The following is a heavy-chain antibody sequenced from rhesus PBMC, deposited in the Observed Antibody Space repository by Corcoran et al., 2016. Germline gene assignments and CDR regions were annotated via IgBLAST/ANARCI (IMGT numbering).Heavy chain of an antibody. V-gene: IGHV4S10*01. CDR3: AREYSNSYGLDS. CDR1: GGSISDSYR. J-gene: IGHJ6*01. CDR2: IYGSSTST. Sequence: QVQLQESGPGVVKPSETLSLTCTVSGGSISDSYRWSWIRQPPGKGLEWIGYIYGSSTSTNYNPSLKSRVTISKDTSKNQFSLKLSSVTAADTAVYYCAREYSNSYGLDSWGQGVVVTVSS. D-gene: IGHD4-23*01.